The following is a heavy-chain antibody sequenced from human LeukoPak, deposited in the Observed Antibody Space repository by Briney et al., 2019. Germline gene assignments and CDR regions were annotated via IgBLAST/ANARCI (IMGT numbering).Heavy chain of an antibody. CDR1: GGSISSGGYY. J-gene: IGHJ4*02. CDR2: IYYSGSR. CDR3: ARDGARGNGFDY. Sequence: PSETLSLTCTVSGGSISSGGYYWNWTRQHPGRGLEWIGYIYYSGSRYNNPSLESRVTISVDTSKNQFSLNPTSVTAADTAVYYCARDGARGNGFDYWGQGTLVTVSS. D-gene: IGHD1-1*01. V-gene: IGHV4-31*03.